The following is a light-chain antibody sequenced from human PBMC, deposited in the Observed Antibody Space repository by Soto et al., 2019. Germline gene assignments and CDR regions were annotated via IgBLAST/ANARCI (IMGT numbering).Light chain of an antibody. V-gene: IGKV3-15*01. J-gene: IGKJ5*01. CDR3: QQYTNWPLI. CDR1: QSVSSD. CDR2: GAS. Sequence: EIVITQSPTTLSVSPGERAPLSCRASQSVSSDLAWYQQKPGQSPRLLIYGASTRATGIPARFSGSGSGTEFTLTISSLQSADFAVYYCQQYTNWPLIFGQGTRLEIK.